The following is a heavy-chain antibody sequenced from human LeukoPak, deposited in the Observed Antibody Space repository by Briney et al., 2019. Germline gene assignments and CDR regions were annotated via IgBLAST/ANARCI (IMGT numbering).Heavy chain of an antibody. V-gene: IGHV4-30-4*08. CDR2: IYYSGST. CDR3: ARDGGYCSGGSCTASLLNY. Sequence: PSETLSLTCTVSGGSISSGGYYWSWIRQPPGKGLEWIGYIYYSGSTYYNPSLKSRVTISVDTSKNQFSLKLSSVTAADTAVYYCARDGGYCSGGSCTASLLNYWGQGTLVTVSS. CDR1: GGSISSGGYY. J-gene: IGHJ4*02. D-gene: IGHD2-15*01.